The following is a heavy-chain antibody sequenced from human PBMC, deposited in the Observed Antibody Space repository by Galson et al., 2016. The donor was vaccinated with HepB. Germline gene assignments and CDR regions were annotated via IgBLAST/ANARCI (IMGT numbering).Heavy chain of an antibody. Sequence: PALVKPTQTLTLTCSFSGFSLSTSGVGVGWIRQPPGKPLEWLALIYWDDDKRYSPSLKYRLAVTKDTSNNQVVLTMTNMDPVDTATYYCAHIGGSGTYHQPNFDSWGHGTLVSVSS. V-gene: IGHV2-5*02. CDR3: AHIGGSGTYHQPNFDS. CDR1: GFSLSTSGVG. J-gene: IGHJ4*01. CDR2: IYWDDDK. D-gene: IGHD3-10*01.